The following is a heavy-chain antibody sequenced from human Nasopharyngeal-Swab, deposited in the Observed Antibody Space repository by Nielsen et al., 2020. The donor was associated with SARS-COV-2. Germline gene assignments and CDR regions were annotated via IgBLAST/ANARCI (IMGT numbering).Heavy chain of an antibody. CDR1: GFTVSSNY. CDR3: AKDRGIVVVIGFDY. J-gene: IGHJ4*02. CDR2: IYSGGST. D-gene: IGHD3-22*01. V-gene: IGHV3-53*01. Sequence: GGSLRLSCAASGFTVSSNYMSWVRQAPGKGLEWVSVIYSGGSTYYADSVKGRFTISRDNSKNTLYLQMNSLRAEDTAVYYCAKDRGIVVVIGFDYWGQGTLVTVSP.